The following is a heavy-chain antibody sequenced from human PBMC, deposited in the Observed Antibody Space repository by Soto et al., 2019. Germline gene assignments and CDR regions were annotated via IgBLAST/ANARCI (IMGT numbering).Heavy chain of an antibody. CDR3: ARGVLLWFGEYVWFDP. V-gene: IGHV4-59*08. D-gene: IGHD3-10*01. J-gene: IGHJ5*02. CDR2: IYYSGST. CDR1: XXSXSXXX. Sequence: SEXLSLTCTXXXXSXSXXXXXXXXXXXXKGLEWIGYIYYSGSTNYNPSLKSRVTISVDTSKNQFSLKLSSVTAADTAVYYCARGVLLWFGEYVWFDPWGQGTL.